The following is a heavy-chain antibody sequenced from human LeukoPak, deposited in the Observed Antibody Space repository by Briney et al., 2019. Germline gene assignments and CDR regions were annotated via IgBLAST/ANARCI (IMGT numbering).Heavy chain of an antibody. V-gene: IGHV4-61*01. Sequence: KPSETLSLTCSVSGASVNYGTYFLNWMRQPPGKGLEWIAYVDYKGGTNYNPSLKSRVTMSVDTSKNQFVLKMSSMTATDTAVYYCARGTGWLTENWGQGTLVTVSS. CDR2: VDYKGGT. J-gene: IGHJ4*02. CDR3: ARGTGWLTEN. CDR1: GASVNYGTYF. D-gene: IGHD6-25*01.